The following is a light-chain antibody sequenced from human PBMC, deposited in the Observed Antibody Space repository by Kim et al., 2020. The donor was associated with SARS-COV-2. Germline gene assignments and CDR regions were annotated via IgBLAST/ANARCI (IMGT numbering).Light chain of an antibody. J-gene: IGLJ1*01. CDR3: SSYTSSSTPYV. CDR2: DVS. Sequence: SITISCTETRSDVGGYNYVSWYQQHPGKAPKLMIYDVSKRPSGVSNRFSGSKSGNTASLTISGLQAEDEADYYCSSYTSSSTPYVFGTGTKVTVL. V-gene: IGLV2-14*04. CDR1: RSDVGGYNY.